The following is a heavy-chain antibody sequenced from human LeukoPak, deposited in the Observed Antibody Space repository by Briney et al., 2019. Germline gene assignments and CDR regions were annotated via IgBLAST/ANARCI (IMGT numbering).Heavy chain of an antibody. CDR1: GYTFTSYA. CDR2: INTNTGNP. D-gene: IGHD6-13*01. J-gene: IGHJ5*02. V-gene: IGHV7-4-1*02. CDR3: ASAVAGTLFWFDP. Sequence: ASVKVSCQSSGYTFTSYAMNWVRQAPGQGLAWMGWINTNTGNPTYAQGFTGRFVFSLDTSVSTAYLQISSLKAEDTAVYYCASAVAGTLFWFDPWGQGTLVTVSS.